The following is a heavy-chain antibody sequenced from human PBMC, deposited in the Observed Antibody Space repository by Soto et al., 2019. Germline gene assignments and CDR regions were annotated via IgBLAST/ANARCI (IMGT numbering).Heavy chain of an antibody. Sequence: SVKVSCKASEGTFSSYAISWVRQAPGQGLEWMGGIIPIFGTANYAQKFQGRVTITADESTSTAYMELSSLRSEDTAVYYCARPGSTAMDNYYYYGMDVWGQETTVTVSS. V-gene: IGHV1-69*13. J-gene: IGHJ6*02. D-gene: IGHD5-18*01. CDR3: ARPGSTAMDNYYYYGMDV. CDR2: IIPIFGTA. CDR1: EGTFSSYA.